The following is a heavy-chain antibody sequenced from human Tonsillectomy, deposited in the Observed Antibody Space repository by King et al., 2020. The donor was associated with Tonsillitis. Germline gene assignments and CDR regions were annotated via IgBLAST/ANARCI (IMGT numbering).Heavy chain of an antibody. CDR1: GGSISSYY. D-gene: IGHD2-21*02. J-gene: IGHJ2*01. CDR3: ARDCGGDCYSYWYFDL. Sequence: VQLQESGPGLVKPSETLSLTCTVSGGSISSYYWSWIRQPPGKGLEWIGYIYYSGSTKYNPSLKSRVTTSVDPSKNQFSLKLSSVTAADTAVYYCARDCGGDCYSYWYFDLWGRGTLVTVSS. V-gene: IGHV4-59*01. CDR2: IYYSGST.